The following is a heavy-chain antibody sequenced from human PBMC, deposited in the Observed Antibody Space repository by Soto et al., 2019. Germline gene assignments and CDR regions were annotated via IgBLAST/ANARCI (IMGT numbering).Heavy chain of an antibody. D-gene: IGHD1-26*01. CDR1: GYSFTSYA. CDR2: INAGNGNT. V-gene: IGHV1-3*01. J-gene: IGHJ2*01. Sequence: ASVKVSCKASGYSFTSYAMHRVLEAPGQRLEWMGWINAGNGNTKYSQKFQGRVTITRDTSASTAYMELSSLRSEDTAVYYCARGGSLYWYFDLWGRGTLVTVSS. CDR3: ARGGSLYWYFDL.